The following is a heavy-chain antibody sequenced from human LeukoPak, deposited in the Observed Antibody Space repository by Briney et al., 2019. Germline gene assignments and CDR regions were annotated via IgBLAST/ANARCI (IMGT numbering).Heavy chain of an antibody. CDR2: INPSGGST. CDR1: GYTFTSYY. CDR3: ARGGVDTAMVTGGYYYYYMDV. V-gene: IGHV1-46*01. D-gene: IGHD5-18*01. J-gene: IGHJ6*03. Sequence: ASVKVSCKASGYTFTSYYMHWVRQAPGQGLEWMGIINPSGGSTSYAQKFQGRVTMTRDTSTSTVYMELSSLRSEDTAVYYCARGGVDTAMVTGGYYYYYMDVWGKGTTVTVSS.